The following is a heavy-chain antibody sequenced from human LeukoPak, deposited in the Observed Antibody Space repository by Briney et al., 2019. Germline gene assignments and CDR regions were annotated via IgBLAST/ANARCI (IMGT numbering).Heavy chain of an antibody. D-gene: IGHD1-26*01. CDR1: GGSFSGYY. Sequence: SEALSLTCAVYGGSFSGYYWSWIRQPPGKGLEWIGEINHSGSTNYNPSLKSRVTISVDTSKNQFSLKLSSVTAADTAVYYCAARSQWELDYWGQGTLVTVSS. J-gene: IGHJ4*02. CDR3: AARSQWELDY. CDR2: INHSGST. V-gene: IGHV4-34*01.